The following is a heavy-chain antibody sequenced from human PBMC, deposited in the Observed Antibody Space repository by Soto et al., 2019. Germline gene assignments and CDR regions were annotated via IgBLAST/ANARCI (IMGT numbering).Heavy chain of an antibody. V-gene: IGHV4-39*01. Sequence: SETLSLTCTVSGGSISSSSYYWGWIRQPPGKGLEWIGSIYYSGSTYYNPSLKSRVTISVDTSKNQFSLKLSSVTAADTAVYYCDRMSHSDFWTGYYVNWFDTWGQATLVTVSS. CDR2: IYYSGST. D-gene: IGHD3-3*01. J-gene: IGHJ5*02. CDR1: GGSISSSSYY. CDR3: DRMSHSDFWTGYYVNWFDT.